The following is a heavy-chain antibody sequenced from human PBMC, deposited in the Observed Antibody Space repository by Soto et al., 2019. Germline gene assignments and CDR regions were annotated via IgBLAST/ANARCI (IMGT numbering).Heavy chain of an antibody. CDR3: ASWLKEAAIGGNYHYGMDV. CDR1: GGTFTNYA. D-gene: IGHD2-15*01. Sequence: VQLVQSGAEVKKPGSSVKVSCKASGGTFTNYAFSWVRQAPGQGLEWLGGIIPIFGTAEHAQKFQGRVTITEGESTSTADMELSSLRSDDTAVYYCASWLKEAAIGGNYHYGMDVWGQGTTVTV. CDR2: IIPIFGTA. J-gene: IGHJ6*02. V-gene: IGHV1-69*13.